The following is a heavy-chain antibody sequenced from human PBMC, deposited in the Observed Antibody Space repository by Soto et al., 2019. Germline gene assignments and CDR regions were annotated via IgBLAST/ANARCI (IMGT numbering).Heavy chain of an antibody. Sequence: PSETLSRTFAVSGGSLTSGTHSWNWIRQPPGKGLEWIGYIFPSGTTYYNPSLKSRVSISIDVSKNQFSLNLRSLTAADTAVYYCARGREFDSWGQGTLVTVSS. CDR3: ARGREFDS. CDR2: IFPSGTT. V-gene: IGHV4-30-2*01. J-gene: IGHJ4*02. CDR1: GGSLTSGTHS.